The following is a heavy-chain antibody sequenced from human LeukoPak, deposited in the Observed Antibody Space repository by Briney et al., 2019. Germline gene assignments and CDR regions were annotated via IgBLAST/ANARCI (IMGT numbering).Heavy chain of an antibody. CDR1: GGSISSNGYY. D-gene: IGHD1-14*01. CDR3: ARGLLPRYFQH. J-gene: IGHJ1*01. V-gene: IGHV4-31*03. CDR2: IYYSGST. Sequence: SQTLSLTCTVSGGSISSNGYYWSWIRQHPGKGLEWIGYIYYSGSTYYNPSLKSRVTISVDTSKNQFSLKLSSVTAADTAVYYCARGLLPRYFQHWGQGTLVTVSS.